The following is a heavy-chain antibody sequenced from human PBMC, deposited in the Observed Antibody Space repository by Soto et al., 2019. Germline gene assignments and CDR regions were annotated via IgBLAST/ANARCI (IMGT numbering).Heavy chain of an antibody. Sequence: ASVKVSFKASGYTFTSYYMHWVRQAPGQGLEWMGIINPSGGSTSYAQKFQGRVTMTRDTSTSTVYMELSSLRSEDTAVYYCARDGDITGTYYYGMDVWGQGTTVTVSS. D-gene: IGHD1-20*01. CDR3: ARDGDITGTYYYGMDV. CDR2: INPSGGST. CDR1: GYTFTSYY. V-gene: IGHV1-46*01. J-gene: IGHJ6*02.